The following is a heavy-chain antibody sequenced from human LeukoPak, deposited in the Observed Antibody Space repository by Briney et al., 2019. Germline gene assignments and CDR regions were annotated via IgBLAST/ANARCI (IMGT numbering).Heavy chain of an antibody. CDR2: ISGYNGET. Sequence: GALVKVSCKASGYTFSNFGISWVRQAPGQGLEWMGWISGYNGETNYAQKLQDRVTMTTDTSTSTAYMELRSLRSDDTAVYYCARSPHEGGIVPAAKDCWGQGTLVTVSS. CDR1: GYTFSNFG. D-gene: IGHD2-2*01. J-gene: IGHJ4*02. V-gene: IGHV1-18*01. CDR3: ARSPHEGGIVPAAKDC.